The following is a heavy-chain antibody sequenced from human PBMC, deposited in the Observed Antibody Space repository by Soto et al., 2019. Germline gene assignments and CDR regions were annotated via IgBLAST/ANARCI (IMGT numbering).Heavy chain of an antibody. CDR2: INHSGST. V-gene: IGHV4-34*01. J-gene: IGHJ4*02. Sequence: SETLSLTCAVYGGSFSGYYWSWIRQPPGKGLEWIGEINHSGSTNYNPSLKSRVTISLDTSKNQFSLKLSSLTAADTAVYYCARAGSGRNFDYWGQGTLVTVSS. D-gene: IGHD3-10*01. CDR1: GGSFSGYY. CDR3: ARAGSGRNFDY.